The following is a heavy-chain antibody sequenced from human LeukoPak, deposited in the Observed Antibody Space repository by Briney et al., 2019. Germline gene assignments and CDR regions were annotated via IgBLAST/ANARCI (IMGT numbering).Heavy chain of an antibody. CDR1: GGSISSSSYY. D-gene: IGHD3-22*01. CDR3: ARHSSGYYFFNY. J-gene: IGHJ4*02. V-gene: IGHV4-39*01. Sequence: PSETLSPTCTVSGGSISSSSYYWGWIRQPPGKGLEWIGSIYYSGSTYYNPSLKSRVTISVDTSKNQFSLKLSSVTAADTAVYYCARHSSGYYFFNYWGQGTLVTVSS. CDR2: IYYSGST.